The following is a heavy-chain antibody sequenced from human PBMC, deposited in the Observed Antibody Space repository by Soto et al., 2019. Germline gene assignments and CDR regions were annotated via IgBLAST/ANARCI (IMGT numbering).Heavy chain of an antibody. CDR1: GGSISSGGYS. D-gene: IGHD4-17*01. J-gene: IGHJ2*01. Sequence: PSETLSLTCAVSGGSISSGGYSWSWIRQPPGKGLEWIGYIYHSGSTYYNPSLKSRVTISVDRSKNQFSLKLSSVTAADTAVYYCASADGDYDVHWYFDLWGPGTLVTLSS. V-gene: IGHV4-30-2*01. CDR3: ASADGDYDVHWYFDL. CDR2: IYHSGST.